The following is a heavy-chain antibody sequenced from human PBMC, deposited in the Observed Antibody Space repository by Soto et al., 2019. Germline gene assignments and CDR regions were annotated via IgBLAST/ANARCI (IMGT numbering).Heavy chain of an antibody. V-gene: IGHV3-74*01. CDR3: ARDIGSYCRYYYYYGMEV. Sequence: GGSLRLSCAASGFTFSSYWMHWVRQAPGKGLEWVSRINSDGSSTSYADSVKGRFTISRDNAKNTLYLQMNSLRAEDTAVYYCARDIGSYCRYYYYYGMEVLGQGTTVTVS. D-gene: IGHD1-26*01. CDR2: INSDGSST. J-gene: IGHJ6*02. CDR1: GFTFSSYW.